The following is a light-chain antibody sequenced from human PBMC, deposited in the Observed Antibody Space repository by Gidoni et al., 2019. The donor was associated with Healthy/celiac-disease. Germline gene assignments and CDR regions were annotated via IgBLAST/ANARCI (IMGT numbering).Light chain of an antibody. J-gene: IGKJ4*02. CDR2: AAS. Sequence: AIRMTQSPSSLSASTGDRVTITCRASQGISSYLDWYQQKPGKAPNLLRYAASTLQSGVPSRFSCSGSGTDFTLTISCLQSEDFATYYCQQYYSYPLTFGGGTKVEIK. CDR1: QGISSY. CDR3: QQYYSYPLT. V-gene: IGKV1-8*01.